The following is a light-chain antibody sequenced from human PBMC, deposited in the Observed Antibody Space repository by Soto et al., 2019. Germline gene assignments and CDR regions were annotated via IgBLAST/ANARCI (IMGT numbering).Light chain of an antibody. J-gene: IGKJ1*01. CDR3: QQYETFSGT. CDR1: QSISSW. CDR2: DAS. Sequence: LSTLSASVGDRVPITCRASQSISSWLAWYQQKPGEAPKLLIYDASALPRGVPSRFSGSGSGTKFTLTIASLQPDDFATYYCQQYETFSGTFGPGTKVDIK. V-gene: IGKV1-5*01.